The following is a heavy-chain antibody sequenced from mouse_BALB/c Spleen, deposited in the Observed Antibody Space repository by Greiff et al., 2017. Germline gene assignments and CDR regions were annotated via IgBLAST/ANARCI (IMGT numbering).Heavy chain of an antibody. D-gene: IGHD2-14*01. Sequence: EVHLVESGGGLVKPGGSLKLSCAASGFTFSSYAMSWVRQSPEKRLEWVAEISSGGSYTYYPDTVTGRFTISRDNAKNTLYLEMSSLRSEDTAMYYCARGRYDDVFDYWGQGTTLTVSS. V-gene: IGHV5-9-4*01. J-gene: IGHJ2*01. CDR1: GFTFSSYA. CDR3: ARGRYDDVFDY. CDR2: ISSGGSYT.